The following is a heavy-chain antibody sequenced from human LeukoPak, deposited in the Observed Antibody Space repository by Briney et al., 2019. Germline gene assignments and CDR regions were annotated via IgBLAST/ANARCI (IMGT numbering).Heavy chain of an antibody. CDR1: GFTFDGYG. CDR3: TKVTDWRTGFDY. D-gene: IGHD3-9*01. CDR2: ITWNSDDM. Sequence: GGFLRLSCAASGFTFDGYGMYWVRQAPGKGLEWVSGITWNSDDMAYADSVKGRFTISRDNAKNCLYLQMNSLRVEDTALYYCTKVTDWRTGFDYWGQGTLVTVSS. J-gene: IGHJ4*02. V-gene: IGHV3-9*01.